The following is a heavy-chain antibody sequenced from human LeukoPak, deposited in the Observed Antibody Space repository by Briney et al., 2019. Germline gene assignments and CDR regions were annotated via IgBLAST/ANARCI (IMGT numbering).Heavy chain of an antibody. CDR1: GGSFSGYY. CDR3: ARHLHQYYYDSSGYYASDY. D-gene: IGHD3-22*01. J-gene: IGHJ4*02. CDR2: INHSGST. Sequence: SETLSLTCAVYGGSFSGYYWSWIRQPPGKGLEWTGEINHSGSTNYNPSLKSRVTISVDTSKNQFSLKLSSVTAADTAVYYCARHLHQYYYDSSGYYASDYWGQGTLVTVSS. V-gene: IGHV4-34*01.